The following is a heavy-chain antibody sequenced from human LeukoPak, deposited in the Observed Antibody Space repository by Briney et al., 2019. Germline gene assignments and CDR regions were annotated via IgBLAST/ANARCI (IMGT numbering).Heavy chain of an antibody. CDR3: ARDGYSSSWKNWFDP. CDR2: ITSSSSYA. J-gene: IGHJ5*02. Sequence: GGSLRLSCAASGFTFSNYNMNWVRQAPGKRLEWVSSITSSSSYAFYADSVKGRFTISRDNAKSSLYLQMNSLRAEDTAVYYCARDGYSSSWKNWFDPWGQGTLVTVSS. CDR1: GFTFSNYN. V-gene: IGHV3-21*01. D-gene: IGHD6-13*01.